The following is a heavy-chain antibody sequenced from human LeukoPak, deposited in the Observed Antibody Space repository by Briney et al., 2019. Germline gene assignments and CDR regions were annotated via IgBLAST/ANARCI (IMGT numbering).Heavy chain of an antibody. D-gene: IGHD6-13*01. Sequence: ASVKVSCKASGYTFTSYAMHWVRQAPGQRLERMGWINAGNGNTKYSQKFQGRVTITRDTSASTAYMELSSLRSEDTAVYYCARPPNIAAAGNFDYWGQGTLVTVSS. CDR3: ARPPNIAAAGNFDY. J-gene: IGHJ4*02. V-gene: IGHV1-3*01. CDR1: GYTFTSYA. CDR2: INAGNGNT.